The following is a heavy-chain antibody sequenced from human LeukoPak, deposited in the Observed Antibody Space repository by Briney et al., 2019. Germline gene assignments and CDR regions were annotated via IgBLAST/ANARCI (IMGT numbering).Heavy chain of an antibody. D-gene: IGHD3-22*01. Sequence: SQTLSLTCAVSGGSISSGGYSWSWIRQPPGKGLEWIGYIYHSGSTYYNPSLKSRVTISVDRSKNQFSLKLSSVTAADTAVYYCARNYYDSSGYTDAFDIWGQGTMVTVSS. CDR2: IYHSGST. CDR3: ARNYYDSSGYTDAFDI. J-gene: IGHJ3*02. V-gene: IGHV4-30-2*01. CDR1: GGSISSGGYS.